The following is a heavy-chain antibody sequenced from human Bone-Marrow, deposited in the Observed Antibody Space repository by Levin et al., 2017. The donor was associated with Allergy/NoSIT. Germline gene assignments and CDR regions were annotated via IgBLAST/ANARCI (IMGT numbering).Heavy chain of an antibody. V-gene: IGHV3-23*01. Sequence: GESLKISCAASGFIFINYAMSWVRQTPGKGLEWVSAISGNGVSTHYADSVKGRFTTSRDNSKSTVYLQMNSLRAEDAAVYYCVKAFPWFAPWGQGTLVTVSS. J-gene: IGHJ5*02. CDR2: ISGNGVST. CDR1: GFIFINYA. CDR3: VKAFPWFAP. D-gene: IGHD2/OR15-2a*01.